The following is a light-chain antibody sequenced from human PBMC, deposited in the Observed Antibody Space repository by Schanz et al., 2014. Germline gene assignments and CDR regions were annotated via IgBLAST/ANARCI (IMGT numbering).Light chain of an antibody. CDR2: GES. CDR3: QQYKNWPWT. Sequence: ETLMTQSPATLSVSPGGRATLSCRASQGIGSNLAWYRQKPGQAPSLLIYGESFRATGIPDRFSGSGSGTEFTLTISRLEPEDFAVYYCQQYKNWPWTFGQGTNVEIK. V-gene: IGKV3D-15*01. CDR1: QGIGSN. J-gene: IGKJ1*01.